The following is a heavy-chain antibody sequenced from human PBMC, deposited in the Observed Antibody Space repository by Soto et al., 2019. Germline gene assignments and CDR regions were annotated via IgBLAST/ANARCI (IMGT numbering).Heavy chain of an antibody. V-gene: IGHV5-51*01. CDR2: IYPGDSDT. CDR3: ERSDYDILTGDFNRFDY. J-gene: IGHJ4*02. D-gene: IGHD3-9*01. CDR1: GYSFTSYW. Sequence: PGESLKLSCKGSGYSFTSYWIGWVRQMPGKGLEWMGIIYPGDSDTRYSPSFQGQVTISADKSISTAYLQWSSLKASDTAMYYCERSDYDILTGDFNRFDYWGQGTMVTVSS.